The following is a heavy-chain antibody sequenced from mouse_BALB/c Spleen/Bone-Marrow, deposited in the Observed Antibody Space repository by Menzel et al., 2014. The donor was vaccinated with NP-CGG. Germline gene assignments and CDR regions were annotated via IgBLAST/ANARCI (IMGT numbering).Heavy chain of an antibody. CDR2: INSNGGST. Sequence: EVKVVESGGGLVQPGGSLKLSCAASGFTFSSYGMSWVRQTPGKRLELVATINSNGGSTYYPDSVKGRFTISRDNAKNTLYLQMSSLKSEDTAMYYCARDYDYDYWGQGTTLTVSS. J-gene: IGHJ2*01. D-gene: IGHD2-4*01. CDR1: GFTFSSYG. V-gene: IGHV5-6-3*01. CDR3: ARDYDYDY.